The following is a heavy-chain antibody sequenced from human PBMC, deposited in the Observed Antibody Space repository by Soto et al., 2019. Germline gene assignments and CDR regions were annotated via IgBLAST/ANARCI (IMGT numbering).Heavy chain of an antibody. J-gene: IGHJ4*02. CDR2: IIPILNKS. Sequence: QVQLVQSGAEVRKVGSSVTVSCKASGGSFTTITWVRQAPGQGLEWMGRIIPILNKSTDAQKLQGRVTITEDRSTSTAYMEMGSLRAEDTAVYYCAREYRGEDNSERDGTNSDSWGQGTLVTVSS. V-gene: IGHV1-69*04. D-gene: IGHD3-10*01. CDR1: GGSFTT. CDR3: AREYRGEDNSERDGTNSDS.